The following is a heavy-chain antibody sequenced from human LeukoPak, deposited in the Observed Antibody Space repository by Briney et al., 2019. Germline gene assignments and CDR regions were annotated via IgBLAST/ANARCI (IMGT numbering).Heavy chain of an antibody. V-gene: IGHV3-23*01. Sequence: GGSLRLSCAASGFIFSNYAMNWVRQAPGKGLEWVSTIGESDINTFYADSVKGRFTISRDNSKNTLYLQMNSLRADDTAVYYCAREGWFIMIEVIIKGLDYWGQGTLVTVSS. CDR2: IGESDINT. CDR3: AREGWFIMIEVIIKGLDY. CDR1: GFIFSNYA. J-gene: IGHJ4*02. D-gene: IGHD3-22*01.